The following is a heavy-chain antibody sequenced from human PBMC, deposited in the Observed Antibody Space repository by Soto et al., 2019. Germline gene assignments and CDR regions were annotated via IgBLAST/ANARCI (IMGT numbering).Heavy chain of an antibody. V-gene: IGHV1-69*06. D-gene: IGHD5-18*01. CDR1: GGTFSSYA. CDR3: AIRAYRYYSKYYYYYGMDL. J-gene: IGHJ6*02. Sequence: SVKVSCKASGGTFSSYAISWVRQAPGQGLEWMGGIIPIFGTANYAQKFQGRVTITADKSTSTAYMELSSLRSEDTAVYYCAIRAYRYYSKYYYYYGMDLWGQGTTVTVSS. CDR2: IIPIFGTA.